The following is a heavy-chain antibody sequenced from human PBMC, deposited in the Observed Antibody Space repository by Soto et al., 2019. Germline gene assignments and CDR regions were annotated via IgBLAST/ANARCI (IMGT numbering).Heavy chain of an antibody. CDR2: IYYSGST. CDR3: ASGDDSSGYYSPFPADY. CDR1: GGSISSYY. Sequence: QVQLQESGPGLVKPSETLSLTCTVSGGSISSYYWSWIRQPPGKGLEWIGYIYYSGSTNYNPSLKRRVTISVDTSKNQSSLKLSSVTAADTAVYYCASGDDSSGYYSPFPADYWGQGPLVTVSS. D-gene: IGHD3-22*01. J-gene: IGHJ4*02. V-gene: IGHV4-59*01.